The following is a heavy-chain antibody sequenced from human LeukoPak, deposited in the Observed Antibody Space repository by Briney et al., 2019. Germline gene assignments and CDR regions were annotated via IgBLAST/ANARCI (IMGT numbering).Heavy chain of an antibody. D-gene: IGHD4-11*01. V-gene: IGHV1-69*06. Sequence: SVKVSCKASGGTFSSYAISWVRQAPGQGLEWMGGIIPIFGTANYAQKFQGRVTITADKSTSTAYMELSSLRSEDTAVYYCARAFPPFQTTGGFDPWGQGTLVTVSS. CDR1: GGTFSSYA. CDR3: ARAFPPFQTTGGFDP. CDR2: IIPIFGTA. J-gene: IGHJ5*02.